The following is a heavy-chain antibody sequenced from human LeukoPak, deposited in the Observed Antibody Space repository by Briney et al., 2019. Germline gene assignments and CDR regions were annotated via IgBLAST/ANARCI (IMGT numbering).Heavy chain of an antibody. V-gene: IGHV3-23*01. CDR2: ISGSGGST. CDR1: GFTFDDYG. CDR3: AKDRVKVYYYDSSGPAHSMTHAFDI. J-gene: IGHJ3*02. Sequence: PGGSLRLSCAASGFTFDDYGMSWVRQAPGKGLEWVSAISGSGGSTYYADSVKGRFTISRDNPKNTLYLQMNSLRAEDTAVCYCAKDRVKVYYYDSSGPAHSMTHAFDIWGQGTMVTVSS. D-gene: IGHD3-22*01.